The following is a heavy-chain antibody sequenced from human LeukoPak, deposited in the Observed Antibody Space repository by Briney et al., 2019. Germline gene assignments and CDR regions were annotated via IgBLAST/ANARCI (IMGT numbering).Heavy chain of an antibody. V-gene: IGHV3-23*01. CDR1: GFTFSNYA. CDR2: TSGSGVST. Sequence: PGGSLRLSCAASGFTFSNYAMSWVRQAPGKGLEWVSATSGSGVSTYYADSVKGRFTISRDNSKNTLYLQMNSLRAEDTAVYFCARDGTGWSRDLWGQGTLVTVSS. D-gene: IGHD1/OR15-1a*01. J-gene: IGHJ5*02. CDR3: ARDGTGWSRDL.